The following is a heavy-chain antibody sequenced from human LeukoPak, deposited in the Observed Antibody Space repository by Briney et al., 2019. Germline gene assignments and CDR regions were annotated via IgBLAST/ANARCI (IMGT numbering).Heavy chain of an antibody. CDR3: AREIYCSASSCTGGVFDI. J-gene: IGHJ3*02. V-gene: IGHV3-53*01. CDR1: GFTVSSNY. D-gene: IGHD2-15*01. Sequence: GGSLRLSCAASGFTVSSNYMSWVRQTPGKGLEWVSVIYSGGSTYYADSVKGRFTISRDNSKNTLYLQMNSLRVEDTAVYYCAREIYCSASSCTGGVFDIWGQGTMVTVSS. CDR2: IYSGGST.